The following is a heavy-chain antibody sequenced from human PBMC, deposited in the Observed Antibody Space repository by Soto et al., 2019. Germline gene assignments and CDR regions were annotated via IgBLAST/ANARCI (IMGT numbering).Heavy chain of an antibody. D-gene: IGHD2-15*01. CDR3: ARSGDIVVVVAAINGMDV. CDR1: GFTFSSYW. Sequence: EVQLVESGGGLVQPGGSLRLSCAASGFTFSSYWMSWARQAPGKGLEWVANINQDGSEKYYVDSVKGRFTISRDNAKNSLYLEMNSLRVEDTAVYYCARSGDIVVVVAAINGMDVWGQGTTVTVSS. CDR2: INQDGSEK. J-gene: IGHJ6*02. V-gene: IGHV3-7*01.